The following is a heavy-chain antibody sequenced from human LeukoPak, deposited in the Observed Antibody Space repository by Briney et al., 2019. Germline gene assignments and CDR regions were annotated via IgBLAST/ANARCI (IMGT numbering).Heavy chain of an antibody. CDR2: MYYSGST. Sequence: PSETLSLTCTVSGGSISSTTYFWGWIRQPPGKGLEWIGSMYYSGSTYYNPSLKSRVTISVDTSKNQFSLSLSSVTAADTAVYYCARGGPLWFGEFDYWGQGTLVTVSS. CDR3: ARGGPLWFGEFDY. J-gene: IGHJ4*02. D-gene: IGHD3-10*01. CDR1: GGSISSTTYF. V-gene: IGHV4-39*01.